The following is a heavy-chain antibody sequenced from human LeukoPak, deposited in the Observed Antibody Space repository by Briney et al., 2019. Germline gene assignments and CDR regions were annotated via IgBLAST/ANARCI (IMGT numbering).Heavy chain of an antibody. V-gene: IGHV1-8*01. CDR2: MNPNSGNT. CDR1: GYTFTSYD. CDR3: AGRLGAVAGPYYFDY. J-gene: IGHJ4*02. D-gene: IGHD6-19*01. Sequence: ASVKVSCKASGYTFTSYDINWVRQATGQGLEWMGWMNPNSGNTGYAQKFQGRVTMTRNTSISTAYMELSSLRSEDTAVYYCAGRLGAVAGPYYFDYWGQGTLVTVSS.